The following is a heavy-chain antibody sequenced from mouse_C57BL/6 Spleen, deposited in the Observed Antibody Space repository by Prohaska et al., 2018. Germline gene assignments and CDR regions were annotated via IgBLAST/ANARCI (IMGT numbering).Heavy chain of an antibody. D-gene: IGHD1-2*01. CDR3: ARWVLRRYAMDY. CDR1: GYTFTSYW. Sequence: KLSCKASGYTFTSYWMHWVKQRPGQGLEWIGNINPSNGGTNYNEKFKSKATLTVDKSSSTAYMQLSSLTSEDSAVYYCARWVLRRYAMDYWGQGTSVTVSS. CDR2: INPSNGGT. V-gene: IGHV1-53*01. J-gene: IGHJ4*01.